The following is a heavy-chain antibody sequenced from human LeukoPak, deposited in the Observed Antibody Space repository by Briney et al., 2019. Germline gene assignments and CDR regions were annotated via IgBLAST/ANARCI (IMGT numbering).Heavy chain of an antibody. V-gene: IGHV3-23*01. Sequence: GGALRLSCAASGFTFSSYVRRWVRQAPGKGLDGVSTISGSGGKTYYADSVKGRFTISRDNSNNTLYMQMNSLRAEDTAVYYGARKVMGSWPNHWFDPWGQGTLVTVSS. CDR3: ARKVMGSWPNHWFDP. CDR2: ISGSGGKT. D-gene: IGHD6-13*01. CDR1: GFTFSSYV. J-gene: IGHJ5*02.